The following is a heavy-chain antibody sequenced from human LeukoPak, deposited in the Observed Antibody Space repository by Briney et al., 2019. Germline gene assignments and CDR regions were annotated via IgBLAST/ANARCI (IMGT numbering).Heavy chain of an antibody. V-gene: IGHV4-34*01. CDR1: GGSFSGYY. J-gene: IGHJ4*02. Sequence: SETLSLTCAVYGGSFSGYYWNWVRQPPGKGLEWIGEIHHDGRINYNPSLKSRVTLSVDKSKNQFSLRLNSVTAADTAMYYCARSHDHLWGNYPDYWGQGTLVTVSS. CDR3: ARSHDHLWGNYPDY. D-gene: IGHD3-16*02. CDR2: IHHDGRI.